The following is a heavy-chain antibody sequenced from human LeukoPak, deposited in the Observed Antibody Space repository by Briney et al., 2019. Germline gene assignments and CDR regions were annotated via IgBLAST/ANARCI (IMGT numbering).Heavy chain of an antibody. V-gene: IGHV4-61*02. J-gene: IGHJ4*02. Sequence: SETLSLTCTVSGGSISSGSYYWSWIRQPAGKGLEWIGRIYTSGSTNYNPSLKSRVTISVDTSKKQFSLKLSSVTAADTAVYYCAREVSYGSGSFADYWGQGTLVTVSS. CDR2: IYTSGST. CDR1: GGSISSGSYY. D-gene: IGHD3-10*01. CDR3: AREVSYGSGSFADY.